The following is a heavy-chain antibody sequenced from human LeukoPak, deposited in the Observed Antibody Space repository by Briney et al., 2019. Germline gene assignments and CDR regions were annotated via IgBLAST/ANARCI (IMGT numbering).Heavy chain of an antibody. CDR1: GYSFTSYW. CDR3: ARHLIHDSSGCPYYYGMDV. D-gene: IGHD3-22*01. V-gene: IGHV5-51*01. CDR2: IYPGDSDT. Sequence: GESLKISCKGSGYSFTSYWIGWVRQMPGKGLEWMGIIYPGDSDTRYSPSFQGQVTISADKSISTAYLQWSSLKASDTAMYYCARHLIHDSSGCPYYYGMDVWGQGTTVTVSS. J-gene: IGHJ6*02.